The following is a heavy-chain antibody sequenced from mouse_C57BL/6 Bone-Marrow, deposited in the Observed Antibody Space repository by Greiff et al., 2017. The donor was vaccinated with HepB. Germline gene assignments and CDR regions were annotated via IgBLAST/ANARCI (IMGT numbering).Heavy chain of an antibody. Sequence: EVKLQESGPELVKPGASVKISCKASGYSFTDYNMNWVKQSHGKSLEWIGVINPNYGTTSYNQKFKGKATLTVDQSSSTAYMQLNSLTSEDSAVYYGARYCYGYWYFDVWGTGTTVTVSS. V-gene: IGHV1-39*01. J-gene: IGHJ1*03. CDR2: INPNYGTT. CDR1: GYSFTDYN. CDR3: ARYCYGYWYFDV. D-gene: IGHD1-2*01.